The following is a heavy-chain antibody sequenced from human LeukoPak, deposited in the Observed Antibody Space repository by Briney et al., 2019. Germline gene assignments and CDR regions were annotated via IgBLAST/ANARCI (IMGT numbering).Heavy chain of an antibody. J-gene: IGHJ4*02. D-gene: IGHD4-17*01. Sequence: GGSLRLSCAASGFTFDDYAMHWVRQAPGKGLEWVSGISWNSGSIGYADSVKGRFTISRDNAKNSLYLQMNSLRAEDTALYYCAKDSESTVTTGPNLDYWGQGTLVTVSS. V-gene: IGHV3-9*01. CDR3: AKDSESTVTTGPNLDY. CDR2: ISWNSGSI. CDR1: GFTFDDYA.